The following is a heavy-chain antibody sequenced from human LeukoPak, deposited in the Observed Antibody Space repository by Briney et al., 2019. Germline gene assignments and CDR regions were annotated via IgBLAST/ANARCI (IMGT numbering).Heavy chain of an antibody. D-gene: IGHD2-2*02. Sequence: SETLSLTCAVYGGSFSGYYWSWIRQPPGKGLEWIGEINHSGSTNYNPSLKSRVTISVDASKNQFSLKLSSVTAADTAVYYCASGIVVVPAAIGGVDYWGQGTLVTVSS. CDR3: ASGIVVVPAAIGGVDY. V-gene: IGHV4-34*01. CDR2: INHSGST. J-gene: IGHJ4*02. CDR1: GGSFSGYY.